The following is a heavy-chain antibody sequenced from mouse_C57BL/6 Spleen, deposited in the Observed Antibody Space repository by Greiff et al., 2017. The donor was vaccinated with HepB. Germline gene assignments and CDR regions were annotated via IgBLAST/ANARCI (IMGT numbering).Heavy chain of an antibody. Sequence: VQLQQPGAELVRPGSSVKLSCKASGYTFTSYWMHWVKQRPIQGLEWIGNIDPSDSETHYNQKFKDKATLTVDKSSSTAYMQLSSLTSEDSAVYYCAREGAYGYHGGFAYWGQGTLVTVSA. D-gene: IGHD2-2*01. CDR1: GYTFTSYW. V-gene: IGHV1-52*01. CDR3: AREGAYGYHGGFAY. J-gene: IGHJ3*01. CDR2: IDPSDSET.